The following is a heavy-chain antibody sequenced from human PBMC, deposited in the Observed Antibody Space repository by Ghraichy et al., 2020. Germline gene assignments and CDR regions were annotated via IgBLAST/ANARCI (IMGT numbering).Heavy chain of an antibody. CDR3: ARARRDGYNLGEADY. Sequence: ASVKVSGKASGYTFTGYYMHWVRQAPVQGLEWMGRINPNSGGTNYAQKFQGRVTMTRDTSISTAYMELSRLRSDDTAVYYCARARRDGYNLGEADYWGQGTLVTVSS. J-gene: IGHJ4*02. D-gene: IGHD5-24*01. V-gene: IGHV1-2*06. CDR2: INPNSGGT. CDR1: GYTFTGYY.